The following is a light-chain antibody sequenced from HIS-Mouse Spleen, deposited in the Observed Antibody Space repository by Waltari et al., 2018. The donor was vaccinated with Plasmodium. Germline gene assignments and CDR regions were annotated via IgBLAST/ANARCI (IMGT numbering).Light chain of an antibody. CDR3: QQSYSTPWT. CDR2: AAS. CDR1: QAISSY. Sequence: DLQITQPPSSLSASVGARVTITCRASQAISSYLNWYQQKPGKAPKLLIYAASSLQSGVPSRFSGSGSGTDVTLTISSLQPEDFATYYCQQSYSTPWTFGQGTKVEIK. V-gene: IGKV1-39*01. J-gene: IGKJ1*01.